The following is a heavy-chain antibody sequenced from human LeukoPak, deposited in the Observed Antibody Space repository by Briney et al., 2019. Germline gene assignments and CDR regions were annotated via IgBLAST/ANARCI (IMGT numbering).Heavy chain of an antibody. CDR3: ARGSLRYYDWLS. J-gene: IGHJ4*02. CDR2: INQSGGT. CDR1: GGSFSGYY. Sequence: SETLSLTCGVYGGSFSGYYWSWIRQPPGKGLEWIGEINQSGGTNYNPSLKSRVTFSVDTSKNHFSLNLRSVTAADTAIYYCARGSLRYYDWLSRGQGTLVTVSS. V-gene: IGHV4-34*01. D-gene: IGHD3-9*01.